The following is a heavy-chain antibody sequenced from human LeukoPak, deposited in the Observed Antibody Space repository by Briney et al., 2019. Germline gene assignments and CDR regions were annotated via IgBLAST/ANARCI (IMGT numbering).Heavy chain of an antibody. D-gene: IGHD3-22*01. CDR1: GITFRDYA. V-gene: IGHV3-23*01. CDR2: ISGSGGTR. J-gene: IGHJ4*02. CDR3: AKREYDSSAYPMYPIDY. Sequence: GGSLRLSCAVSGITFRDYAMTWVRQAPGKEVAWVSVISGSGGTRYYADSVEGRFVMSRDNSKNTLYLQMNSLRTDDSAVYYCAKREYDSSAYPMYPIDYWGQGTLVTVSA.